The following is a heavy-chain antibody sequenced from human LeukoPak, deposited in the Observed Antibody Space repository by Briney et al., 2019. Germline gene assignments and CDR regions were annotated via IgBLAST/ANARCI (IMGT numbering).Heavy chain of an antibody. Sequence: ASETLSLTCTVSGGSISSSSYYWGWIRQPPGKGLEWIGSIYYSGSTYYNPSLKSRVTISVDTSKNQFSLKLSSVTAADTAVYYCARVDCSSTSCYVDYWGQGTLVTVSS. D-gene: IGHD2-2*01. V-gene: IGHV4-39*07. CDR2: IYYSGST. J-gene: IGHJ4*02. CDR1: GGSISSSSYY. CDR3: ARVDCSSTSCYVDY.